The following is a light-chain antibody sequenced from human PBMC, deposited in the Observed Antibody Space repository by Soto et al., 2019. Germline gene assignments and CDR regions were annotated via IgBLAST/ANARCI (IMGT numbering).Light chain of an antibody. CDR1: SSDVGGYNY. Sequence: QSALTQPASVSGSPGQSITISCTGTSSDVGGYNYVYWYQQHPGKAPKLMIYEVSNRPSGVSSRFSGSKSGNTASPTISGLQAEDEADYYCSSYTSSSTLVFGGGTQLTVL. V-gene: IGLV2-14*01. CDR3: SSYTSSSTLV. CDR2: EVS. J-gene: IGLJ2*01.